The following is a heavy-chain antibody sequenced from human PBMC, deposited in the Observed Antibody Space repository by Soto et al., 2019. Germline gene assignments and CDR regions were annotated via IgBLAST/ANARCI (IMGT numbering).Heavy chain of an antibody. Sequence: QVQLVQSGAEVKKPGSSVRVSCKASGGTFATYAISWVRQAPGQGLEWMGGIIPIFDTANYAQKFQGRVTITADESTSTAYMELSSLRSEDTAVYYCALVVGLYCGGDCSTHYFDYWGQGTLVTVSS. V-gene: IGHV1-69*01. CDR3: ALVVGLYCGGDCSTHYFDY. J-gene: IGHJ4*02. D-gene: IGHD2-21*02. CDR1: GGTFATYA. CDR2: IIPIFDTA.